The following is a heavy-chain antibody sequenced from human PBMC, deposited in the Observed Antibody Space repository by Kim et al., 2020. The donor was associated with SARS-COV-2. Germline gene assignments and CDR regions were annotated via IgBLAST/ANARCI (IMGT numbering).Heavy chain of an antibody. V-gene: IGHV1-2*02. D-gene: IGHD1-26*01. CDR1: GYTFTDYY. Sequence: ASVKVSCKTSGYTFTDYYMHWVRQAPGQGLEWMGWIDPNSGGTRFSQKFQGRITVTRDPSISTAYMELSGLRSDDTAVYSCSKFRAFDYCGQRTLVTVSS. CDR3: SKFRAFDY. J-gene: IGHJ4*02. CDR2: IDPNSGGT.